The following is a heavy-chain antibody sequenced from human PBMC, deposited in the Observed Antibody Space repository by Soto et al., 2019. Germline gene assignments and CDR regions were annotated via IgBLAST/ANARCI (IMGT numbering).Heavy chain of an antibody. V-gene: IGHV3-64*01. CDR2: ISSNGVGT. CDR1: GFTLSGYA. CDR3: ARRARPDFYYMDV. J-gene: IGHJ6*03. Sequence: EVQLAESGGGLAQPGGSLSLSCAASGFTLSGYAMDWVRQAPGKGLEYVSGISSNGVGTYYANSVQGRFTISRDNSKNTVYRQMGSLRPEDMAVYYCARRARPDFYYMDVWGKGTTVTVSS. D-gene: IGHD6-6*01.